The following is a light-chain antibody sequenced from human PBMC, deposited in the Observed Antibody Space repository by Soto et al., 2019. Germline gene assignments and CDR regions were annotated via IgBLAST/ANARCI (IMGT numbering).Light chain of an antibody. CDR3: QHYGVSSYT. Sequence: EIVLTQSPGTLSLSPGERATHSCRASQYVDSNHLAWYQQRPGQAPSLLIFATSRRATGFPDRFSGSGSGTDFTLTINRLEPEDFAVYYCQHYGVSSYTFGQGTKLEIK. J-gene: IGKJ2*01. CDR1: QYVDSNH. CDR2: ATS. V-gene: IGKV3-20*01.